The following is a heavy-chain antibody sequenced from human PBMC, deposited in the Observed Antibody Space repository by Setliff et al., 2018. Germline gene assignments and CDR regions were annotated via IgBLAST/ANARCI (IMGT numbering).Heavy chain of an antibody. CDR3: ARGGTFRYFDY. D-gene: IGHD5-12*01. CDR2: VYYSGTA. J-gene: IGHJ4*02. V-gene: IGHV4-59*01. CDR1: DGSLSTYY. Sequence: SETLSLTCTVSDGSLSTYYWSWIRQPPGKGLEFIGYVYYSGTANYSPFLRSRLTISVDTSKNQFSLKLRSVTAADTAVYYCARGGTFRYFDYWGQGTQVTVSS.